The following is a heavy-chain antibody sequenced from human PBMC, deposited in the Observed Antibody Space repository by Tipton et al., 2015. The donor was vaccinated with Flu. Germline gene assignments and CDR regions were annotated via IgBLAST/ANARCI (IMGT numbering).Heavy chain of an antibody. CDR1: GDSIRSSNYY. CDR3: AKDDQDEFDF. CDR2: IRGSGGDT. V-gene: IGHV3-23*01. Sequence: LSLTCAVSGDSIRSSNYYWGWIRRPPGKGLEWVSAIRGSGGDTYYADSVKGRFTISRDSSKNTQYLQMNSLGAEDTAVYYCAKDDQDEFDFWGQGTMVTVSS. D-gene: IGHD5-24*01. J-gene: IGHJ3*01.